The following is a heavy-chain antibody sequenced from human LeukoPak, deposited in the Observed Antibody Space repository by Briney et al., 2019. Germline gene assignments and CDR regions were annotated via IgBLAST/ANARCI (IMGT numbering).Heavy chain of an antibody. CDR1: GGSISSSSYY. CDR2: IYYSGST. D-gene: IGHD6-13*01. CDR3: ARQDSSSWYWYFDL. J-gene: IGHJ2*01. Sequence: SETLSLTCTVSGGSISSSSYYWGWLRQPPGKGLEWIGSIYYSGSTYYNPSLMSRVTISVDTSKNQFSLKLSSVTAADTAVYYCARQDSSSWYWYFDLWGRGTPVTVSS. V-gene: IGHV4-39*01.